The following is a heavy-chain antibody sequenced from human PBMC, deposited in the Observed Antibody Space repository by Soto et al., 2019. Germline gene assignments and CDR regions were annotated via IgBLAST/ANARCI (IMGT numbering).Heavy chain of an antibody. CDR3: AKEVAVAGTSYDY. CDR1: GFTFSSYA. V-gene: IGHV3-23*01. D-gene: IGHD6-19*01. J-gene: IGHJ4*02. Sequence: EVQLLESGGGLVQPGGSLRLSCAASGFTFSSYAMNWVRQAPGKGLEWVSTISAGGSTDFADSVKGRFTISRDNSKNTLYLQTNGLRAEDTAVYYCAKEVAVAGTSYDYWGQGTLVTVSS. CDR2: ISAGGST.